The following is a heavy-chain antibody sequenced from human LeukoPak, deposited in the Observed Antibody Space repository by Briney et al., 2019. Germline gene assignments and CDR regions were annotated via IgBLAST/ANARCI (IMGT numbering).Heavy chain of an antibody. V-gene: IGHV3-15*01. Sequence: KTGGSLRLSCAASGFTFSKAWMSWVRQAPGKGLEWVDRIKSEIDGGATDYAAPVKGRITISRDDATSTLYLEINSLTTEDTGVYYCTTDKASFWGSYYFRPGFGHWGQGALVTVSS. CDR3: TTDKASFWGSYYFRPGFGH. D-gene: IGHD3-3*01. CDR2: IKSEIDGGAT. CDR1: GFTFSKAW. J-gene: IGHJ4*02.